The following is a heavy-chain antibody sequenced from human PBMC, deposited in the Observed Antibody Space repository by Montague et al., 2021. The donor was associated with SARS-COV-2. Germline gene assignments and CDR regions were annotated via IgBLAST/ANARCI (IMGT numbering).Heavy chain of an antibody. CDR3: ARPRGVETYDN. Sequence: SETLSLTCTVSGGSISSYSFYWGWIRQPPGKGLEWIGTIYYSGTTYYNPSLTSRVTISVDTSKNQFSLNLSSVTAADTAVYYCARPRGVETYDNWGQGTMVTVSS. CDR1: GGSISSYSFY. D-gene: IGHD2-15*01. V-gene: IGHV4-39*01. J-gene: IGHJ3*02. CDR2: IYYSGTT.